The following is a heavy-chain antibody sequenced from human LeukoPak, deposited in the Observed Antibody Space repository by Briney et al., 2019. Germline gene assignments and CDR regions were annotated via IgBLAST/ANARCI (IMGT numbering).Heavy chain of an antibody. J-gene: IGHJ4*02. D-gene: IGHD3-9*01. CDR1: GFTFSSHW. Sequence: PGGSLRLSCVVSGFTFSSHWMSWVRQAPGKGLEWVSAISGSGGSTYYADSVKGRFTISRDNAKSSLYLQMNRLRGEDTAMYYCAAGYFDWHYWGQGILVTVSS. CDR2: ISGSGGST. CDR3: AAGYFDWHY. V-gene: IGHV3-23*01.